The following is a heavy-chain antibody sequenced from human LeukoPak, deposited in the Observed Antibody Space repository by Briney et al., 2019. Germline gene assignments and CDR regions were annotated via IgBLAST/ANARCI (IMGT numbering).Heavy chain of an antibody. CDR2: INHSGST. CDR1: GGSFSGYY. J-gene: IGHJ4*02. D-gene: IGHD1-26*01. CDR3: ARLLSGAFDY. V-gene: IGHV4-34*01. Sequence: SETLSLTCAVYGGSFSGYYWSWIRQPPGKGLEWIGEINHSGSTNYNPSLKSRVSISADTSKNQFSLNLSSVTAADTAVYYCARLLSGAFDYWGQGTLVTVSS.